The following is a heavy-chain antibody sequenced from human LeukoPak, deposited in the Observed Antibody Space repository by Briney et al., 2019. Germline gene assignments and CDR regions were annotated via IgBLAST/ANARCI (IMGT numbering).Heavy chain of an antibody. Sequence: HSGGSLRLSCAASGFTVSNNYMSWVRQAPGKGLEWVSVIYTGGSTYYADSEKGRFTISRDNSKNTLYLQMNSLRAEDTAVYYCARATDSSAYYSYYYYGMDVWGQGTTVTVSS. D-gene: IGHD3-22*01. CDR3: ARATDSSAYYSYYYYGMDV. CDR2: IYTGGST. J-gene: IGHJ6*02. CDR1: GFTVSNNY. V-gene: IGHV3-66*01.